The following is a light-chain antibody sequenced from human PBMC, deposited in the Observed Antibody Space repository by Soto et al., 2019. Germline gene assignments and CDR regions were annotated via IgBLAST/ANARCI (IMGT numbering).Light chain of an antibody. V-gene: IGKV1-33*01. CDR2: DAS. J-gene: IGKJ5*01. Sequence: DIEMTQSPSSLAASLGDRVTITCQATQDISNLLNWFQQKPGKAPKLLMYDASNLETGVPSRFSGSGSGTDFTFTISSLQAEDIATYYCQQYENLPITFGQGTRVEIK. CDR1: QDISNL. CDR3: QQYENLPIT.